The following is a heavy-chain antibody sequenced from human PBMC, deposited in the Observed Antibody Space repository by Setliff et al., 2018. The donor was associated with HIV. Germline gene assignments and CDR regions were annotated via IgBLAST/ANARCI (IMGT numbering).Heavy chain of an antibody. CDR1: GFTFNKYA. J-gene: IGHJ4*02. D-gene: IGHD3-10*01. Sequence: SGGSLRLSCAASGFTFNKYAMGWVRQAPGKGLEWVSITSGTGGSPFYADSVEGRFTISRDNSKNTVYLQMNSLRAEDTAAYYCAKGGLNWGQGTLVTVSS. V-gene: IGHV3-23*01. CDR2: TSGTGGSP. CDR3: AKGGLN.